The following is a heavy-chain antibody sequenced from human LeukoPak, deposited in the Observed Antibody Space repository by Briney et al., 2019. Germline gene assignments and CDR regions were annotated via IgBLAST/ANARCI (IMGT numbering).Heavy chain of an antibody. CDR2: IYSGGST. CDR1: GFTVSSNY. Sequence: GGSLRLSCAASGFTVSSNYMSWVRQAPGKGLEWVSVIYSGGSTYYADSVKGRFTISRDNSKNTLYLQVNSLRAEDTAVYYCARDGRVVGATESYFQHWGQGTLVTVSS. J-gene: IGHJ1*01. V-gene: IGHV3-53*01. CDR3: ARDGRVVGATESYFQH. D-gene: IGHD1-26*01.